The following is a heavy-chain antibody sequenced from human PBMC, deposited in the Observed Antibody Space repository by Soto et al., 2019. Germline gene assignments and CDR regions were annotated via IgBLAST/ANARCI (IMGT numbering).Heavy chain of an antibody. CDR2: INPNSGGT. D-gene: IGHD1-26*01. CDR1: GYTFTGYY. V-gene: IGHV1-2*02. CDR3: AGGVLSGSYYNWFDP. Sequence: ASVKVSCKASGYTFTGYYMHSVRQAPGQGLEWMGWINPNSGGTDYAQKFQGRVTMTRDTSISTAYMELSRLRSDDTAVYYCAGGVLSGSYYNWFDPWGQGTPVTVSA. J-gene: IGHJ5*02.